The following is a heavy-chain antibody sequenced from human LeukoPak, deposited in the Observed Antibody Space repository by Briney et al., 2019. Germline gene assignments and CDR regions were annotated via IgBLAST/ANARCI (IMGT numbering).Heavy chain of an antibody. V-gene: IGHV4-30-2*01. D-gene: IGHD2/OR15-2a*01. J-gene: IGHJ4*02. CDR2: IYHSGST. CDR1: GDSVRTSNYY. CDR3: ARLDYYYFDY. Sequence: SETLSLTCTVSGDSVRTSNYYWSWIRQPPGKGLEWIGYIYHSGSTYYNPSLKSRVTISVDRSKNQFSLKLSSVTAADTAVYYCARLDYYYFDYWGQGTLVTVSS.